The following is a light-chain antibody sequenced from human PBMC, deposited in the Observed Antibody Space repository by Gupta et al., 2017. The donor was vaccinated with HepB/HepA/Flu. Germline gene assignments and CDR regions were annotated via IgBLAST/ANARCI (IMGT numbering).Light chain of an antibody. Sequence: EIVMTQSPATQSVYPGERATLSCRASQSVSSNLAWYQQKPGQAHRLLIYGASTRATGIPARFSGSGSGTEFTLTISSRQSEDFAVYYCKQYNNWPETFGQGTKVEIK. CDR2: GAS. CDR1: QSVSSN. V-gene: IGKV3-15*01. J-gene: IGKJ1*01. CDR3: KQYNNWPET.